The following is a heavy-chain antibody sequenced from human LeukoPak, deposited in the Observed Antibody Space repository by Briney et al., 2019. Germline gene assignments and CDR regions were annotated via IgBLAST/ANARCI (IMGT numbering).Heavy chain of an antibody. CDR1: GFTFSSYS. D-gene: IGHD3-16*01. Sequence: GGSLRLSCAASGFTFSSYSMNWVRQAPGKGLEWVSYISSSSSTIYYADSVKGRFTISRDNAKNSLYLQMNSLRAEDTAVYYCARDQRGEMVDYWGQGTLVTVSS. J-gene: IGHJ4*02. CDR2: ISSSSSTI. V-gene: IGHV3-48*01. CDR3: ARDQRGEMVDY.